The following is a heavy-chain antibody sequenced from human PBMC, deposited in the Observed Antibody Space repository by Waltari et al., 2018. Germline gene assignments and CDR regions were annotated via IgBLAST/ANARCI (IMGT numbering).Heavy chain of an antibody. CDR2: IYYSGST. Sequence: QVQLQESGPGLVKPSETLSLTCTVSGGSISGHYWSWIRQPPGKGLEWIGYIYYSGSTNYNPSLKSRVTISVDTSKNQFSLKLSSVTAADTAVYYCARDLAAAAIDYWGQGTLVTVSS. J-gene: IGHJ4*02. CDR1: GGSISGHY. V-gene: IGHV4-59*11. CDR3: ARDLAAAAIDY. D-gene: IGHD6-13*01.